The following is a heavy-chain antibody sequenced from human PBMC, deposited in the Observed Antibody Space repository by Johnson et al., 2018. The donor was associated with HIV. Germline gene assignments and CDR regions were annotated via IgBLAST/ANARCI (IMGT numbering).Heavy chain of an antibody. Sequence: QVQLVESGGGVVQPGRSLRLSCAASGFTFSSYGMHWVRQAPGKGLEWVAVISYDGSNKYYADSVKGRFTISRDNSKNTLYLQMNSLSAEETAVYYCARDTGGGDPYDIWGQGTMVTVSS. J-gene: IGHJ3*02. V-gene: IGHV3-30*03. CDR2: ISYDGSNK. CDR3: ARDTGGGDPYDI. D-gene: IGHD2-21*01. CDR1: GFTFSSYG.